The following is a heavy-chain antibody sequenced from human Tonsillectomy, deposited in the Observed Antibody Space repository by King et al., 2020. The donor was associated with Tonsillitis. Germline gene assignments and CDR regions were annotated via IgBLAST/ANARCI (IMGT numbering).Heavy chain of an antibody. D-gene: IGHD1-26*01. CDR1: GFTFSSYA. CDR2: FSGSGGGT. V-gene: IGHV3-23*04. CDR3: AKEIVGATTWYYGMDV. Sequence: VQLVESGGGLVQPGGSLRLSCAASGFTFSSYAMSWVRQAPGKGLEWVSAFSGSGGGTYYPDSVKGRFTISRDNSKTTLYLQMNSRRAEDTAVYYCAKEIVGATTWYYGMDVWGQGTTVTVSS. J-gene: IGHJ6*02.